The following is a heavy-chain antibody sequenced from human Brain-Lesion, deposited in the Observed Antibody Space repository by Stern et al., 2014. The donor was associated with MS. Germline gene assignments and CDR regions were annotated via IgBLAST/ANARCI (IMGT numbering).Heavy chain of an antibody. J-gene: IGHJ5*02. Sequence: QVQLQESGPGLVKPSETLSLTCTVAGGSVSSTSYACAWIRQPPGKGLEWIGNIYYSGNTYYSPSLKSRLTISLDTSKNQFSLQLRSVTAADTAVYYCAGEEDIRYCSGGSCTGNWFDPWGQGTLVTVSS. V-gene: IGHV4-39*01. CDR3: AGEEDIRYCSGGSCTGNWFDP. D-gene: IGHD2-15*01. CDR1: GGSVSSTSYA. CDR2: IYYSGNT.